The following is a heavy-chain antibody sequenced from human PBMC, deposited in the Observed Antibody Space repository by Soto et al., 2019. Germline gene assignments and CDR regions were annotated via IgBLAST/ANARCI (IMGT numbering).Heavy chain of an antibody. CDR2: ISYDGSNK. J-gene: IGHJ3*02. V-gene: IGHV3-30-3*01. CDR1: GFTFSSYA. D-gene: IGHD2-21*02. CDR3: ARVSGIVVVTALRDAFDI. Sequence: GGSLRLSCAASGFTFSSYAMHWVRQAPGKGLEWVAVISYDGSNKYYADSVKGRFTISRDNSKNTLYLQMNSLRAEDTAVYYCARVSGIVVVTALRDAFDIWGQGTMVTVSS.